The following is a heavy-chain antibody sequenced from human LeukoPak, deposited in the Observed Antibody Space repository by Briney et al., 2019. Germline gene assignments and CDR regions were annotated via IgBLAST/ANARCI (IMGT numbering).Heavy chain of an antibody. CDR1: GFTFSTCS. CDR2: ITTSSSTI. CDR3: ALEISSSSWPRFDY. Sequence: GGSLRLSCAASGFTFSTCSMDWVRQAPGKGLEWVSYITTSSSTIYYADSVKGRFTISRDNAKNSLYLQMNSLRAEDTAVYYCALEISSSSWPRFDYWGQGTLVTVSS. J-gene: IGHJ4*02. V-gene: IGHV3-48*01. D-gene: IGHD6-13*01.